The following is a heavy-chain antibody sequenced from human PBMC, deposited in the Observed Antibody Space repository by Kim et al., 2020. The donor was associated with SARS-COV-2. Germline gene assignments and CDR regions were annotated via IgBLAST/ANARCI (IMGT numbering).Heavy chain of an antibody. CDR3: ARASLYSSELTYYYYVMYV. CDR1: GFTFSSYG. CDR2: IWYDGSNK. J-gene: IGHJ6*01. D-gene: IGHD1-7*01. V-gene: IGHV3-33*01. Sequence: GGSLRLSCAASGFTFSSYGMHWVRQAPGKGLEWVAVIWYDGSNKYYADSVKGRFTISRDNSKNTRYLQMNSLRAEDTAVYYCARASLYSSELTYYYYVMYVWGQGTTVTVSS.